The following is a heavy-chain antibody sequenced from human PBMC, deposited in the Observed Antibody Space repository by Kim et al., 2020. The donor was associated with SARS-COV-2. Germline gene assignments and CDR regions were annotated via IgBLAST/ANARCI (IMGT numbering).Heavy chain of an antibody. CDR3: AREREEGHARWFGESGPGRFDP. CDR2: INAGNGNT. D-gene: IGHD3-10*01. J-gene: IGHJ5*02. CDR1: GYTFTSYA. Sequence: ASVKVSCKASGYTFTSYAMHWVRQAPGQRLEWMGWINAGNGNTKYSQKFQGRVTITRDTSASTAYMELSSLRSEDTAVYYCAREREEGHARWFGESGPGRFDPWGQGTLVTVSS. V-gene: IGHV1-3*01.